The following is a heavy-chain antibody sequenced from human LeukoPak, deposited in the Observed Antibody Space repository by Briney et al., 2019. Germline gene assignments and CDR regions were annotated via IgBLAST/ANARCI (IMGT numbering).Heavy chain of an antibody. CDR2: IKQDGSEK. V-gene: IGHV3-7*01. CDR1: GFTFSSYW. CDR3: ARVNYYGSGSYLPYYYYYHMDV. J-gene: IGHJ6*03. Sequence: GGSLRLSCAASGFTFSSYWMSWVRQAPGKGLEWVANIKQDGSEKYYVDSVKGRFTISRDNAKNSLYLQMNSLRAEDTAVYYCARVNYYGSGSYLPYYYYYHMDVWGKGTTVTVSS. D-gene: IGHD3-10*01.